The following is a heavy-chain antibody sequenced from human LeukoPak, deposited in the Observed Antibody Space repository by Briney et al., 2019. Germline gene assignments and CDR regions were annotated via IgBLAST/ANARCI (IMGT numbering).Heavy chain of an antibody. Sequence: NPSETLSLTCAVYGGSFSGYYWSWIRQPPGKGLEWIGEINHSGSTNYNPSLKSRVTISVDTSKNQFSLKLSSVTAADTAVYYCARHDAHGDYAMSDYWGQGTLVTVSS. V-gene: IGHV4-34*01. J-gene: IGHJ4*02. CDR3: ARHDAHGDYAMSDY. CDR2: INHSGST. CDR1: GGSFSGYY. D-gene: IGHD4-17*01.